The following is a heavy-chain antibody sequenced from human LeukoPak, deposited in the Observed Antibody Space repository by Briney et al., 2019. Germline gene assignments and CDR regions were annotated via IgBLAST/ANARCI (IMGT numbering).Heavy chain of an antibody. D-gene: IGHD3-22*01. CDR3: ARDYYDSSGYYYVFVDY. V-gene: IGHV3-30-3*01. J-gene: IGHJ4*02. CDR2: ISYDGSVK. CDR1: GFAFSTYA. Sequence: GGSLRLSCAASGFAFSTYAMHWVRQAPGKGLEWVAVISYDGSVKYYADSVKGRFTISGDNSKNTLYLQMNSLRAEDTAVYYCARDYYDSSGYYYVFVDYWGQGTLVTVSS.